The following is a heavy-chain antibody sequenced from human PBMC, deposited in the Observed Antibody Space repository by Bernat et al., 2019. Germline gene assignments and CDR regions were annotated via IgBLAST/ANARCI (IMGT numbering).Heavy chain of an antibody. J-gene: IGHJ4*02. CDR3: ARDTELGDGVFPDY. CDR1: GFTFNAYY. D-gene: IGHD3-16*01. V-gene: IGHV3-48*02. CDR2: ISSSSGTR. Sequence: EVQLVESGGGLVQPGGSLRLSCAASGFTFNAYYMNWVRQAPGKGLEWVSSISSSSGTRNYADSVRGRFTISRDNAKNSLYLQMNSLRDEDTAVYYCARDTELGDGVFPDYWGQGTLVTVSS.